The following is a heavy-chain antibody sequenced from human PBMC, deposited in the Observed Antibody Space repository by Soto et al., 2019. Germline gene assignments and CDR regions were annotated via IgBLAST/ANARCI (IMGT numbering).Heavy chain of an antibody. Sequence: SEGLQLTSGVSVGSISGYYWIWMRQPPGKGLEWIGHIYYNGGTNYNPHLKSPVTFVVDTPKNQFALKLSSLNAADTAVYYCARVVALRRGWCYYGSDVWGQGTTVPLSS. CDR3: ARVVALRRGWCYYGSDV. V-gene: IGHV4-59*01. CDR1: VGSISGYY. D-gene: IGHD2-21*01. J-gene: IGHJ6*02. CDR2: IYYNGGT.